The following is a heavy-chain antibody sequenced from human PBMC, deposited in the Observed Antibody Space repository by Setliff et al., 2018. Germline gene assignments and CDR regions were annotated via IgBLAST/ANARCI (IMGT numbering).Heavy chain of an antibody. V-gene: IGHV4-38-2*01. CDR3: ARHVLNRGTHPRPCDS. Sequence: SETLSLTCAVSGYSISSGNYWGWIRQPPGKGLEWIGSISHSGSAYYNPSLKSRVTIALDMSKNQFSLKLSSVTAADTAMYYCARHVLNRGTHPRPCDSWGQGTLVTVSS. D-gene: IGHD1-26*01. J-gene: IGHJ4*02. CDR2: ISHSGSA. CDR1: GYSISSGNY.